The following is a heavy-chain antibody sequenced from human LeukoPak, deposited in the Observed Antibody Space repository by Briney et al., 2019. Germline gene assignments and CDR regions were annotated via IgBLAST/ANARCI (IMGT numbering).Heavy chain of an antibody. CDR3: AKSYYDILTGYRREEYYFDY. CDR1: GFTFSSYG. Sequence: GGTLRLSCAASGFTFSSYGMSWVRQAPGKGLEWVSAISGSGGSTYYADSVKGRFTISRDNSKNTLYLQMNSLRAEDTAVYYCAKSYYDILTGYRREEYYFDYWGQGTLVTVSS. V-gene: IGHV3-23*01. D-gene: IGHD3-9*01. J-gene: IGHJ4*02. CDR2: ISGSGGST.